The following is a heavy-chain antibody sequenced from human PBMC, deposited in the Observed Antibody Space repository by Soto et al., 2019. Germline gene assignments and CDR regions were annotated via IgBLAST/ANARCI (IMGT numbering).Heavy chain of an antibody. CDR1: GYTFPNYG. D-gene: IGHD3-16*01. J-gene: IGHJ4*02. Sequence: QVQLVQSGGEVKKPGASVKVSCKASGYTFPNYGITWVRQAPGQGLEWMGWISAYNGNTDYAQKFQGIVTMTTDTSTSTDFMELRSLMSDDTDVYYCTREVYLGGVSANGYWGQGTLVTVSS. CDR3: TREVYLGGVSANGY. CDR2: ISAYNGNT. V-gene: IGHV1-18*04.